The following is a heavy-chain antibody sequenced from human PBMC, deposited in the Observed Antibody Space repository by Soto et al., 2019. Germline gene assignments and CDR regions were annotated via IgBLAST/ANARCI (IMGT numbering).Heavy chain of an antibody. Sequence: GGSLRLSCAASGFTFSSYSMNWVRQAPGKGLEWVSSISSSSSYIYYADSVKGRFTISRDNAKNSLYLQMNSLRAEDTAVYYCARSLMGGYPSFEIWGQGTMVTGSS. CDR1: GFTFSSYS. D-gene: IGHD5-12*01. V-gene: IGHV3-21*01. CDR3: ARSLMGGYPSFEI. J-gene: IGHJ3*02. CDR2: ISSSSSYI.